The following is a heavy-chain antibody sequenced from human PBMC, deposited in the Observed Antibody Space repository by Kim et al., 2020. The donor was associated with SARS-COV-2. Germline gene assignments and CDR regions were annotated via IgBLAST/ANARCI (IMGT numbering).Heavy chain of an antibody. CDR2: INHSGST. Sequence: SETLSLTCAVYGGSFSGYYWSWIRQPPGKGLEWIGEINHSGSTNYNPSLKSRVTISVDTSKNQFSLKLSSVTAADTAVYYCARAYCSSTSCPLRYWGQGTLVTVSS. J-gene: IGHJ4*02. V-gene: IGHV4-34*01. D-gene: IGHD2-2*01. CDR1: GGSFSGYY. CDR3: ARAYCSSTSCPLRY.